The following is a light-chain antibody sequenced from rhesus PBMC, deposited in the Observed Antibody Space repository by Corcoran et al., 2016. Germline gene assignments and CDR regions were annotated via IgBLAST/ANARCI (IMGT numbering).Light chain of an antibody. CDR1: SSDIGAYNR. V-gene: IGLV2-13*03. CDR2: DVT. J-gene: IGLJ1*01. CDR3: TSYASTGTYI. Sequence: QTAPTQSPSVSGSPGQSVTISCTGTSSDIGAYNRVSWFQQHPGKAPKLMIYDVTKRPSGVSDRFSGSKSGNTASLTISGLQAEDEAYYYCTSYASTGTYIFGAGTRLTVL.